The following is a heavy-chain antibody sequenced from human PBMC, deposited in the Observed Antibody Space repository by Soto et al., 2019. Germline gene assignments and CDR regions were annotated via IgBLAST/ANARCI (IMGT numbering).Heavy chain of an antibody. D-gene: IGHD6-13*01. V-gene: IGHV4-59*01. CDR2: IYYSGST. CDR3: ARAGLAAAEQWGNWFDP. CDR1: GGSISSYG. Sequence: PSETLSLTCTVSGGSISSYGWSWIRQPPEKGLEWIGYIYYSGSTNYNPSLKSRVTISVDTSKNQFSLKLSSVTAADTAVYYCARAGLAAAEQWGNWFDPWGQGTLLTVSS. J-gene: IGHJ5*02.